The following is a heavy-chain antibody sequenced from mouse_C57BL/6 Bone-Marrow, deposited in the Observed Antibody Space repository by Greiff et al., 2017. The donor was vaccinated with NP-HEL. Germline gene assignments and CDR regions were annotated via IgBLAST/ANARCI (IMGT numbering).Heavy chain of an antibody. CDR3: AREGDYYGSSYPYYYAMDY. Sequence: VQLQQSGPVLVKPGASVKMSCKASGYTFTDYYMNWVKQSHGKSLEWIGVINPYNGGTSYNQKFKGKATLTVDKSSSTAYMELNSLTSEDSAVYYCAREGDYYGSSYPYYYAMDYWGQGTSVTVSS. V-gene: IGHV1-19*01. CDR1: GYTFTDYY. J-gene: IGHJ4*01. CDR2: INPYNGGT. D-gene: IGHD1-1*01.